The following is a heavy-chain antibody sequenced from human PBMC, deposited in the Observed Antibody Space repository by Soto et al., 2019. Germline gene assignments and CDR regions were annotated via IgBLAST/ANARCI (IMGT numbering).Heavy chain of an antibody. J-gene: IGHJ4*02. D-gene: IGHD2-21*02. CDR2: INAGNGNT. V-gene: IGHV1-3*05. CDR3: ARSIVVVTALDY. CDR1: GYTFTSYA. Sequence: QVQLVQSGAEEKKPGASVKVSCKASGYTFTSYAMHWVRQAPGQRLEWMGWINAGNGNTKYSQKFQGRVTITRDTPASTAYMAVSSLRSEDTAVYYCARSIVVVTALDYWGQGTLVTVSS.